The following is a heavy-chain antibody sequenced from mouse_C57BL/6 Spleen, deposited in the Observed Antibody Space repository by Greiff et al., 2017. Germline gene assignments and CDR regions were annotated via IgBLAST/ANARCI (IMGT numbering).Heavy chain of an antibody. D-gene: IGHD2-1*01. CDR3: ARDRGGNYPYYAMDY. Sequence: EVQLMESGGGLVKPGGSLKLSCAASGFTFSSYAMSWVRQTPEKRLEWVATISDGGSYTYYPDNVKGRFTISRDNAKNNLYLQMSHLKSEDTAMYYCARDRGGNYPYYAMDYWGQGTSVTVSS. V-gene: IGHV5-4*01. CDR1: GFTFSSYA. J-gene: IGHJ4*01. CDR2: ISDGGSYT.